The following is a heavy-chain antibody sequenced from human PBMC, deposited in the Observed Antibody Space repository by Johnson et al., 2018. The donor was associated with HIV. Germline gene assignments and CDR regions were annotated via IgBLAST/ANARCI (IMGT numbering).Heavy chain of an antibody. V-gene: IGHV3-48*03. CDR3: ARDTYYYDSSGYLDAFDI. Sequence: VQLVESGGGLVQPGGSLRLSCAASGFTFSMYAMHWVRQAPGKGLEWVSYISSSGSTIYYADSVKGRFTISRDNAKNSLYLQMNSLRAEDTAVYYCARDTYYYDSSGYLDAFDIWGQGTMVTVSS. D-gene: IGHD3-22*01. J-gene: IGHJ3*02. CDR2: ISSSGSTI. CDR1: GFTFSMYA.